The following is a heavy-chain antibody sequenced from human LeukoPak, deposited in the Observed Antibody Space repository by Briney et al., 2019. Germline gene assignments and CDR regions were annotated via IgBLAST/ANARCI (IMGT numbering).Heavy chain of an antibody. V-gene: IGHV3-30*02. J-gene: IGHJ5*02. Sequence: PGGSLRLSCAASGFTFSSYGMHWVRQAPGKGLERVAFIRYDGSNKYYADSVKGRFTISRDNSKNTLYLQMNSLRAEDTAVYYCAKDIGHCSSTSCSNWFDPWGQGTLVTVSS. D-gene: IGHD2-2*01. CDR1: GFTFSSYG. CDR3: AKDIGHCSSTSCSNWFDP. CDR2: IRYDGSNK.